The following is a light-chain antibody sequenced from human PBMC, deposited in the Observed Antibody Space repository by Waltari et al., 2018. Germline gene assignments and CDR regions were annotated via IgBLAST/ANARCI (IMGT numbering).Light chain of an antibody. CDR2: HAS. CDR3: QRYVSLPVT. J-gene: IGKJ1*01. CDR1: QSISTY. Sequence: EIVLTQSPATLSLSSGARATLPCRTSQSISTYLACYQQKPGQAPSLLIYHASSRATGIPDRFSGSGSGTDFSLTISRLGPEDFAVYYCQRYVSLPVTFGQGTKVEIK. V-gene: IGKV3-20*01.